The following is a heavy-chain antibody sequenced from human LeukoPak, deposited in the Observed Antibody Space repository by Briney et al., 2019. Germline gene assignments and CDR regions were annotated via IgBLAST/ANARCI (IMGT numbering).Heavy chain of an antibody. CDR2: I. V-gene: IGHV1-18*01. J-gene: IGHJ4*02. CDR1: GYTFTSYG. D-gene: IGHD6-13*01. Sequence: ASVKVSCKASGYTFTSYGISWVRQAPGQGLEWMGWIRVTMTTDTSTSTAYMELRSLRSDDTAVYYCARGPRIAAAGTLYYWGQGTLVTVSS. CDR3: ARGPRIAAAGTLYY.